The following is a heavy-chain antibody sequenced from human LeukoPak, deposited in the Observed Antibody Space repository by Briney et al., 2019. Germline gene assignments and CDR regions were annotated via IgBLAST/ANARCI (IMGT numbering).Heavy chain of an antibody. CDR2: ISWNSGSI. CDR1: GFTFDDYA. Sequence: GGSLRLSCAASGFTFDDYAMHWVRQAPGKGLEWVSGISWNSGSIGYADSVKGRFTISRDNAKNSLYLQMNSLRVEDAAVYYCVRDRSLGDYWGLGTLVTVFS. CDR3: VRDRSLGDY. V-gene: IGHV3-9*01. J-gene: IGHJ4*02. D-gene: IGHD7-27*01.